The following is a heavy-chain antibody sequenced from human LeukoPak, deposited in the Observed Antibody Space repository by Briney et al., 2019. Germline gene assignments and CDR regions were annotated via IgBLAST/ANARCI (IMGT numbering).Heavy chain of an antibody. Sequence: GASVKVSCKASGYTFTSYGISWVRQAPGQGLEWMGWISAYNGNTNYAQKLQGRVTMTTDTSTSTAYMELRSLRSEDTAVYYCARGIFRPTYDSSGSYHIGDAFDIWGQGTMVTVSS. V-gene: IGHV1-18*01. CDR3: ARGIFRPTYDSSGSYHIGDAFDI. CDR2: ISAYNGNT. CDR1: GYTFTSYG. J-gene: IGHJ3*02. D-gene: IGHD3-22*01.